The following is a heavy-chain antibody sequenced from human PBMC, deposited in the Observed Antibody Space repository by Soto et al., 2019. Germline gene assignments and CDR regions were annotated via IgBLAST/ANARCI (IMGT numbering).Heavy chain of an antibody. V-gene: IGHV4-61*01. D-gene: IGHD3-3*01. CDR3: ARGGGVLRMSNWLDP. CDR2: VYHSGST. CDR1: GDSVSSDSYY. Sequence: PXGTLSLTCTVSGDSVSSDSYYWSWIRQSPGKGLEWIGYVYHSGSTSYNPSLQSRVSMSIDTSKNQFSLKLSSVTAADTGIYYCARGGGVLRMSNWLDPWGQGTLVTVSS. J-gene: IGHJ5*02.